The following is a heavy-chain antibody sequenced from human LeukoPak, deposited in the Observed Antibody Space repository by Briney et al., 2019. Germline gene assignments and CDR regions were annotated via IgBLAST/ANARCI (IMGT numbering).Heavy chain of an antibody. Sequence: GASVKVSCKVSGYTLTELSMHWVRQAPGKGLEWMGGFDPEDGETIYAQKFQGRVTMTEDTSTDTAYMELSSLRSEDTAVYYCATDIPGGVILGFDYWGQGTLVTVSS. D-gene: IGHD3-10*01. J-gene: IGHJ4*02. CDR2: FDPEDGET. CDR1: GYTLTELS. CDR3: ATDIPGGVILGFDY. V-gene: IGHV1-24*01.